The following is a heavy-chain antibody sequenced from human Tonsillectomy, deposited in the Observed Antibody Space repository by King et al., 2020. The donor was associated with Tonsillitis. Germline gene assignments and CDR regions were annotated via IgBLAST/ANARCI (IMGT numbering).Heavy chain of an antibody. CDR3: ARVGGGIFGVAYDH. Sequence: VQLVESGGGLVQPGGSLRLSCAASGFTFSTYAMHWVRQAPGKGLEYVSAISNDGGTTYYANSVKGRFTISRDNSKNTLFLQMGSLRADDMAVYYCARVGGGIFGVAYDHWGQGTLVTVSS. CDR2: ISNDGGTT. CDR1: GFTFSTYA. V-gene: IGHV3-64*01. D-gene: IGHD3-3*01. J-gene: IGHJ4*02.